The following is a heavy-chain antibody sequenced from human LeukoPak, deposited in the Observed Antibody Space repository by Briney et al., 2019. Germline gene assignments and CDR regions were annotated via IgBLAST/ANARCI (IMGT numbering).Heavy chain of an antibody. J-gene: IGHJ6*02. CDR3: ARVESSTSCYVDFWSIRSPQTYCYYGMDV. CDR2: IIPIFGIA. CDR1: GGTFTSYA. D-gene: IGHD2-2*01. Sequence: GASVKVSCKASGGTFTSYAISWVRQAPGQGLEWMGGIIPIFGIANYAQKFQGRVTITADKSTSTAYMELSSLRSEDTAVYYCARVESSTSCYVDFWSIRSPQTYCYYGMDVWGQGTTVTVSS. V-gene: IGHV1-69*10.